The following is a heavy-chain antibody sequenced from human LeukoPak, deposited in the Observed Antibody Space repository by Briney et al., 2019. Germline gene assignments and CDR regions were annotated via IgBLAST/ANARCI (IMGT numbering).Heavy chain of an antibody. CDR3: AREDDYVWGSYDY. CDR1: GFTFSSYA. J-gene: IGHJ4*02. CDR2: MSYDGSNK. D-gene: IGHD3-16*01. V-gene: IGHV3-30*01. Sequence: GGSLRLSCAASGFTFSSYAMHWVRQAPGKGLEWVAAMSYDGSNKYYADSVKGRFTISRDNSKNTLYLQVNSLGAEDTAVYYCAREDDYVWGSYDYWGQGTLVTVSS.